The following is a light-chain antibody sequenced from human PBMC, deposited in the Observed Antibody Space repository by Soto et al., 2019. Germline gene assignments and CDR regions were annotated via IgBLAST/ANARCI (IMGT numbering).Light chain of an antibody. J-gene: IGKJ4*01. Sequence: DIVMTQSPDSLAVSLGERATINCKSSQSVLLSSNNKNNLAWYQQKPGQPPKLLIYWASTRESGVPARFSGSGFGTHFTLTISSLQAEDVAVYYCQQYYSSPLTFGGGTRVEIK. CDR1: QSVLLSSNNKNN. CDR3: QQYYSSPLT. CDR2: WAS. V-gene: IGKV4-1*01.